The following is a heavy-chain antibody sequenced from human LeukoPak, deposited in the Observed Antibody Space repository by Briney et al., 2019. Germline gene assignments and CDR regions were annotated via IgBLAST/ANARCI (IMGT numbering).Heavy chain of an antibody. CDR3: AKDLFWFGELSNFDY. D-gene: IGHD3-10*01. CDR1: GFTFSTYA. CDR2: ISYDGSSK. J-gene: IGHJ4*02. Sequence: PGGSLRLSCAASGFTFSTYAMHRVRQAPGKGLEWVAVISYDGSSKYYADSVKGRFTISRDNSKNTLYLQMNSLRAEDTAVYYCAKDLFWFGELSNFDYWGQGTLVTVSS. V-gene: IGHV3-30*04.